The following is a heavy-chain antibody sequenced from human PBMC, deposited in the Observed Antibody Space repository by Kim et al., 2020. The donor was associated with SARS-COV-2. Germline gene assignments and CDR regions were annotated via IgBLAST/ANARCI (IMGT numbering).Heavy chain of an antibody. CDR2: IKQDGSEK. D-gene: IGHD2-2*01. V-gene: IGHV3-7*03. Sequence: GGSLRLSCVASGFTINNYWMSWVRQAPGKGLEWVANIKQDGSEKYFIDSVKGRFTISRDNSKNLVYLQMNSLRSEDTAVYYCARETSAVPGGDCWGQGT. CDR1: GFTINNYW. J-gene: IGHJ4*02. CDR3: ARETSAVPGGDC.